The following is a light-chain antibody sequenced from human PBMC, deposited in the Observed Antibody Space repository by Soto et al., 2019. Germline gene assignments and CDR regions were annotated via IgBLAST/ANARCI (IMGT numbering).Light chain of an antibody. Sequence: DIQMTQSPSTLSASVGDRVTMTCRASQNILNWLAWYQQKPGKAPKVLIYDASSLQSGVPSRFSGSGSGTEFILTISSLQPDDFATYYCQQYNSSPTFGQGTKVEIK. CDR2: DAS. CDR3: QQYNSSPT. CDR1: QNILNW. J-gene: IGKJ1*01. V-gene: IGKV1-5*01.